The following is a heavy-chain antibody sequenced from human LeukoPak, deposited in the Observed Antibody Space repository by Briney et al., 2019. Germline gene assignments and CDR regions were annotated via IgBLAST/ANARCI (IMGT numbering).Heavy chain of an antibody. CDR3: ARDFVYYDFWSGYFGSNDYYGMDV. Sequence: PGGSLRLSCAASGFTFSSYGMHWVRQAPGKGLEWVAVIWYDGSSKYYADSVKGRFTISRDNSKNTLYLQMNSLRAEDTAVYYCARDFVYYDFWSGYFGSNDYYGMDVWGQGTTVTVSS. D-gene: IGHD3-3*01. V-gene: IGHV3-33*01. CDR1: GFTFSSYG. CDR2: IWYDGSSK. J-gene: IGHJ6*02.